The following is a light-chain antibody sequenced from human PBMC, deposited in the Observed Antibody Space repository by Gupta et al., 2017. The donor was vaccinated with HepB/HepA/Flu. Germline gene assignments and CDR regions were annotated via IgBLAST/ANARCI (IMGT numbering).Light chain of an antibody. CDR2: QDS. CDR1: KLGDKY. CDR3: QAWDSGTVV. Sequence: SYNLTQAPSVSVSPGQTASITCSGDKLGDKYACWYQQKPGQSPLLVIYQDSKRPSGTPERFSGSNSGNTATLTISGTQAMDEADYYCQAWDSGTVVFGGGTKLTVL. V-gene: IGLV3-1*01. J-gene: IGLJ2*01.